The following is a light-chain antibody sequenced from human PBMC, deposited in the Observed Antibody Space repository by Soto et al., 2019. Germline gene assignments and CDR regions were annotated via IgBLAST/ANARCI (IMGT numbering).Light chain of an antibody. V-gene: IGKV1-27*01. CDR2: AAS. J-gene: IGKJ1*01. CDR3: QKYNSAPWT. Sequence: DIQMTQSPSSLSASVGDRITITCRASQGINNYLAWYQQEPGKVPKLLIYAASTLHSGVPSRFSGSGSGTDFTLTISSLQPEEVATYYCQKYNSAPWTFGQGTKVDLK. CDR1: QGINNY.